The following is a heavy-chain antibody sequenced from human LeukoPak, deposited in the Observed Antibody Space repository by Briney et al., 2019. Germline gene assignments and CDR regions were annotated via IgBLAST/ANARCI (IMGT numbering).Heavy chain of an antibody. CDR2: IWYDGSNK. Sequence: PGRSLRLSCAASGFTFSSYGMHWVRQAPGKGLEWVAVIWYDGSNKYYADSVKGRFTISRDNSKNTLYLQMNSLRAEDTAVYYCARVMRQQLVLIDYWGQGTLVTVSS. V-gene: IGHV3-33*01. D-gene: IGHD6-13*01. CDR1: GFTFSSYG. J-gene: IGHJ4*02. CDR3: ARVMRQQLVLIDY.